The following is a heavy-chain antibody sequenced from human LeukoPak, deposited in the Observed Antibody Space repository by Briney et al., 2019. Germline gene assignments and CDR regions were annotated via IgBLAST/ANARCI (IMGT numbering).Heavy chain of an antibody. J-gene: IGHJ4*02. CDR1: GFTFDDYA. CDR2: IDSDGRTT. Sequence: GGSLRLSCAASGFTFDDYAMHWVRQAPGKGLVWVSRIDSDGRTTTYADSVKGRFTISRDNAKNTLYLQMNSLRAEDTAVYYCASDMSYSGYYIDYWGQGTLVTVSS. CDR3: ASDMSYSGYYIDY. V-gene: IGHV3-74*03. D-gene: IGHD3-3*01.